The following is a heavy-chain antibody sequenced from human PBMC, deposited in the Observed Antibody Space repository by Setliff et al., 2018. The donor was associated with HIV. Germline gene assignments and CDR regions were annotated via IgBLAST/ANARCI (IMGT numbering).Heavy chain of an antibody. CDR2: ISSSSSYI. Sequence: PGGSLRLSCAASGFTFSSYSMNWVRQAPGKGLEWVSSISSSSSYIYYADSVKGRFTISRDNAKNSLFLQMHSLRAEDTAVYYCARDRPRGGGSLDAFDIWGQGTMVTVSS. V-gene: IGHV3-21*01. CDR3: ARDRPRGGGSLDAFDI. J-gene: IGHJ3*02. CDR1: GFTFSSYS. D-gene: IGHD1-26*01.